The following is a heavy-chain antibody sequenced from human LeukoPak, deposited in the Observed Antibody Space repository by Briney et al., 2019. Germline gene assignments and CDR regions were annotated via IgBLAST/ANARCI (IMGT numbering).Heavy chain of an antibody. D-gene: IGHD6-19*01. CDR2: IYYSGST. V-gene: IGHV4-59*01. J-gene: IGHJ4*02. CDR1: GGSISSYY. Sequence: SETLSLTCTVSGGSISSYYWSWIRQPPGKGLEWIGYIYYSGSTNHNPSLKSRVTISVDTSKNQFSLKLSSVTAADTAVYYCAGGLAAAAVAGLDYWGQGTLVTVSS. CDR3: AGGLAAAAVAGLDY.